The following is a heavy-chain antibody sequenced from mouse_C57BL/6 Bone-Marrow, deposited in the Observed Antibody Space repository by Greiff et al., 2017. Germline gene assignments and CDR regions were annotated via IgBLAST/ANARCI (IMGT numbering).Heavy chain of an antibody. CDR2: INPNYGTT. Sequence: EVKLQESGPELVKPGASVKISCKASGYSFTDYNMNWVKQSNGKSLEWIGVINPNYGTTSYNQKFKGKATLTVDQSSSTAYMQLNSLTSEDSAVYYCARYGYYSKPRFAYWGQGTLVTVSA. CDR1: GYSFTDYN. J-gene: IGHJ3*01. CDR3: ARYGYYSKPRFAY. D-gene: IGHD2-5*01. V-gene: IGHV1-39*01.